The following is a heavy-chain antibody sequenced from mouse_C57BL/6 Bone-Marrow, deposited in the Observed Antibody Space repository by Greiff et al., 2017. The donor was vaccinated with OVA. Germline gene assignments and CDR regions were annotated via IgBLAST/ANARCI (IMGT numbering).Heavy chain of an antibody. V-gene: IGHV1-74*01. CDR1: GYTFTSYW. D-gene: IGHD1-1*01. J-gene: IGHJ4*01. Sequence: QVQLQQPGAELVKPGASVKVSCKASGYTFTSYWMHWVKQRPGQGLEWIGRIHPSDSDTNYNQKFKGKATLTVDKPSSTAYMQLSSLTSEDSAVYYCAMGGITTVHYAMDYWGQGTSVTVSS. CDR2: IHPSDSDT. CDR3: AMGGITTVHYAMDY.